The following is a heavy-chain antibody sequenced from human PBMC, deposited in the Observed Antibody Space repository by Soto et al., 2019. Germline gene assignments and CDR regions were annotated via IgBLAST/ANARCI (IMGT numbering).Heavy chain of an antibody. CDR2: IRSKANSYAT. D-gene: IGHD2-15*01. Sequence: PGGSLRLSCAASGFTFSGSAMHWVRQASGKGLEWVGRIRSKANSYATAYAASVKGRFTISRDDSKNTAYLQMNSLKTEDTAVYYCTRHAGSYCSGGSCYLGYWGQGTLVTVSS. CDR1: GFTFSGSA. J-gene: IGHJ4*02. V-gene: IGHV3-73*01. CDR3: TRHAGSYCSGGSCYLGY.